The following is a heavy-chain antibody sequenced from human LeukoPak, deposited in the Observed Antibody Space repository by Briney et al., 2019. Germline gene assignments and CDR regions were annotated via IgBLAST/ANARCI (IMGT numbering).Heavy chain of an antibody. D-gene: IGHD3-10*01. CDR3: ARGGLVRGSINSLIAFDV. J-gene: IGHJ3*01. CDR2: TYYRSKWYKDDAGWYK. CDR1: GDSVSRTDAG. Sequence: SQTLLLTCAISGDSVSRTDAGWSWIRQSPSRGLEWLGRTYYRSKWYKDDAGWYKDDAGSLKSRITINVDTVMNQFSLQLNSVTPEDTALYYCARGGLVRGSINSLIAFDVWGQGIMVTVPS. V-gene: IGHV6-1*01.